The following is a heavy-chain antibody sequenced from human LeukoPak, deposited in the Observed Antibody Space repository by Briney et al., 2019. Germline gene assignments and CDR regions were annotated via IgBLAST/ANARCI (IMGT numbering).Heavy chain of an antibody. J-gene: IGHJ3*02. D-gene: IGHD2-21*02. V-gene: IGHV4-59*08. Sequence: SETLSLTCTVSGGSINNYYWTWIRQPPGKGLEWIGYIYYSGSTNYNPSLKSRVTISVDTSKNQFSLKLSSVTAADTAVYYCARRIVVVTATKNAFDIWGQGTMVTVSS. CDR1: GGSINNYY. CDR3: ARRIVVVTATKNAFDI. CDR2: IYYSGST.